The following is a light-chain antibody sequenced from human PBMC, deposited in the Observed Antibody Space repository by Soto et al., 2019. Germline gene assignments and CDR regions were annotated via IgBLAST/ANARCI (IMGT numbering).Light chain of an antibody. CDR3: QQTHSTPPYT. Sequence: DIQMTQSPSTLSASVGDRVTITCRASQSISSWLAWYQQKPGKAPKLLIYKASSLESGVPSRFSGSGSGTEFTLTISSLQPDDFATYYCQQTHSTPPYTFGQGTKLEIK. J-gene: IGKJ2*01. CDR1: QSISSW. V-gene: IGKV1-5*03. CDR2: KAS.